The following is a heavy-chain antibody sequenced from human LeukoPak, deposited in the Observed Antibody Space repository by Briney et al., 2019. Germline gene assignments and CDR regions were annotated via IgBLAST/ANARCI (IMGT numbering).Heavy chain of an antibody. Sequence: GGSLRLSCAASGFTVSSNYMSWVRPAPGKGLEWVSSISSSSSYIYYADSVKGRFTISRDNAKNSLYLQMNSLRAEDTAVYYCARDAVVRGVIPEWGQGTLVTVSS. D-gene: IGHD3-10*02. J-gene: IGHJ4*02. CDR1: GFTVSSNY. V-gene: IGHV3-21*01. CDR3: ARDAVVRGVIPE. CDR2: ISSSSSYI.